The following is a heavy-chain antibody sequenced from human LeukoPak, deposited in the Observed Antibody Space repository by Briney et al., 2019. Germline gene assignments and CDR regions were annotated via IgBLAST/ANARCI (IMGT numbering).Heavy chain of an antibody. CDR1: GFTVNYW. CDR3: AKGDLEN. Sequence: GGSLRLSCAASGFTVNYWMSWARQAPGKGLEWVATMTHDGSDEYYLDSVKGRFTVSRDSAKNSIYLQMNSLRVEDTSTYYCAKGDLENWGQGTLVTVSS. J-gene: IGHJ4*02. CDR2: MTHDGSDE. V-gene: IGHV3-7*01.